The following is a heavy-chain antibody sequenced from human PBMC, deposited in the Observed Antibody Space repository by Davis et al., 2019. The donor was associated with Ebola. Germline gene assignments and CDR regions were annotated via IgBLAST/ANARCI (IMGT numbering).Heavy chain of an antibody. J-gene: IGHJ4*02. Sequence: ASVKVSCKASGYPFTNYDINWVRQAPGQGLEWMGWMNPNSGNTDYAQKFQGRVTMTRDTSTRTVYMELSSLRSEDTAVYYCARGRGHYEYSGGDYWGQGTQVTVSS. CDR2: MNPNSGNT. V-gene: IGHV1-8*01. D-gene: IGHD2-21*01. CDR3: ARGRGHYEYSGGDY. CDR1: GYPFTNYD.